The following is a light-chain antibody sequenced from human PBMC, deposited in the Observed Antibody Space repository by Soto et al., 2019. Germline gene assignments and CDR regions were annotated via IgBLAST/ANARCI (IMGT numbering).Light chain of an antibody. V-gene: IGKV1-39*01. CDR2: TSS. CDR3: QQIYITPYT. J-gene: IGKJ2*01. CDR1: QSINRY. Sequence: DIQMTQSPSSLSVSVGDRVTITCRASQSINRYLNWYQQKPGKAPKLLIYTSSNLQSGVPSRFSGSGFGTDFTLTISSLQPEDFGTYYCQQIYITPYTFGQGTKLETK.